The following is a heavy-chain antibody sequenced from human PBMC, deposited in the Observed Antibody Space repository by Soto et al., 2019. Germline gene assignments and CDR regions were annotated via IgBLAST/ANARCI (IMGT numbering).Heavy chain of an antibody. V-gene: IGHV6-1*01. CDR3: ARESGAAAGFEYYFDY. J-gene: IGHJ4*02. CDR1: GDSVSSNSAA. D-gene: IGHD6-13*01. CDR2: TYYRSKWYN. Sequence: LSQTLSLTCAISGDSVSSNSAAWNWIRQSPSRGLEWLGRTYYRSKWYNDYAVSVKSRITINPDTSKNQFSLQLNSVTPEDTAVYYCARESGAAAGFEYYFDYWGQGTLVTVSS.